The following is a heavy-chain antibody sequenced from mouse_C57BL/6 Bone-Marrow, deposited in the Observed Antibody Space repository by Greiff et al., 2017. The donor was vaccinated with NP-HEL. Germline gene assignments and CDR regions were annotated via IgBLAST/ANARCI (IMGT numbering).Heavy chain of an antibody. CDR2: ISSGGSYT. CDR3: ARLDYGSSRGFDY. V-gene: IGHV5-6*02. CDR1: GFTFSSYG. Sequence: DVMLVESGGDLVKPGGSLKLSCAASGFTFSSYGMSWVRQTPDKRLEWVATISSGGSYTYYPDSVKGRFTIYRDNAKNTLYLHMSSLKSEDTAMYYCARLDYGSSRGFDYWGQGTTLTVSS. J-gene: IGHJ2*01. D-gene: IGHD1-1*01.